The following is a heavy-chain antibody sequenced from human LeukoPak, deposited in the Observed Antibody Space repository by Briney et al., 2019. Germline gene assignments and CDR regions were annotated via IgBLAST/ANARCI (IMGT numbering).Heavy chain of an antibody. V-gene: IGHV3-11*01. CDR2: ISSSGSTI. J-gene: IGHJ5*02. CDR3: AKPYDSSGPNWFDP. Sequence: GGSLRLSCAASGFTFSDYYMSWIRQAPGKGLEWVSYISSSGSTIYYADSVKGRFTISRDNSKNTLYLQMNSLRAEDTAVYYCAKPYDSSGPNWFDPWGQGTLVTVSS. CDR1: GFTFSDYY. D-gene: IGHD3-22*01.